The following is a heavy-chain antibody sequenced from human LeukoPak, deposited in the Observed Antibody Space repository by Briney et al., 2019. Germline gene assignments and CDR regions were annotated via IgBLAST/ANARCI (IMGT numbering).Heavy chain of an antibody. Sequence: ASVKVSCKASGYTFTSYGMSWVRQAPGQGLEWMGWISAYNGNTNYAQKLQGRVTMTTDTSTSTAYMELRSLRSDDTAVYYCARDLRTYGSGDDFDYWGQGTLVTVSS. V-gene: IGHV1-18*01. J-gene: IGHJ4*02. CDR1: GYTFTSYG. CDR2: ISAYNGNT. D-gene: IGHD3-10*01. CDR3: ARDLRTYGSGDDFDY.